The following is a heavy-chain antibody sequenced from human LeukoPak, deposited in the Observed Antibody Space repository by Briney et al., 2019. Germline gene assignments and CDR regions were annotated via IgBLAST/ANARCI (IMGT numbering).Heavy chain of an antibody. CDR2: INSDGSST. D-gene: IGHD3-10*01. V-gene: IGHV3-74*01. J-gene: IGHJ4*02. CDR3: AKDRVDGSGSQFDS. CDR1: GFTFSSYW. Sequence: GGSLRLSCAASGFTFSSYWMHWVRHAPGKGLVWVSRINSDGSSTIYADSVKGRFTISKDNAMDTVFLQMNSLRVDDTAVYYCAKDRVDGSGSQFDSWGQGSLVTVSS.